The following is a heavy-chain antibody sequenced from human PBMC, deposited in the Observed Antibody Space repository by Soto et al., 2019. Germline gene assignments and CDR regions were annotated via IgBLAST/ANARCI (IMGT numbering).Heavy chain of an antibody. J-gene: IGHJ5*02. CDR1: GFTFSDYY. CDR2: ISSSGSTI. D-gene: IGHD3-10*01. V-gene: IGHV3-11*01. CDR3: ARAERITMVRGANNWFDP. Sequence: PWGSLRLSCAASGFTFSDYYMSWIRQAPGKGLEWVSYISSSGSTIYYADSVKGRFTISRDNAKNSLYLQMNSLRAEDTAVYYCARAERITMVRGANNWFDPWGQGTLVTVSS.